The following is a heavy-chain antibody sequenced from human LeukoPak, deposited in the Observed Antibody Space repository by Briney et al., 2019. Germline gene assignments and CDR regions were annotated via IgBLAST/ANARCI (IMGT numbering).Heavy chain of an antibody. CDR1: GYTLNSYG. J-gene: IGHJ2*01. CDR3: ARGKEAVAGKVWYFDL. Sequence: ASVKVSCKASGYTLNSYGISWVRQAPGQGLEWMGIINPSGGSTSYAQKFQGRVTMTRDTSTSTVYMELSSLRSEDTAVYYCARGKEAVAGKVWYFDLWGRGTLVTVSS. D-gene: IGHD6-19*01. V-gene: IGHV1-46*02. CDR2: INPSGGST.